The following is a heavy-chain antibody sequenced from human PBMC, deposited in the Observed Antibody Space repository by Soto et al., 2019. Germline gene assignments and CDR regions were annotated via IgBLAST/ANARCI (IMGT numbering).Heavy chain of an antibody. J-gene: IGHJ4*02. D-gene: IGHD5-12*01. CDR1: GGPIINGDSY. CDR2: INYRGTT. CDR3: MRPGYSGYDVNY. V-gene: IGHV4-31*03. Sequence: PSETLSLTCTVSGGPIINGDSYSNWIRQHPEKGLEWMGYINYRGTTNYNPALKSRILISIDTSKNQFSLRLTSVTAADTAVYYCMRPGYSGYDVNYWGPGTLVTVSS.